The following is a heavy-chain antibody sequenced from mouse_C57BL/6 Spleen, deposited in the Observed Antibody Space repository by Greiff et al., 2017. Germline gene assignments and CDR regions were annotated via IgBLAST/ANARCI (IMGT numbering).Heavy chain of an antibody. J-gene: IGHJ1*03. CDR1: GYTFTSYW. CDR3: ARDGYGSSRYFDV. D-gene: IGHD1-1*01. Sequence: VQLQQPGAELVMPGASVKLSCKASGYTFTSYWMHWVKQRPGQGLEWIGEIDPSDSYTNYNQKFKGKSTLTVDNSSSTAYMQLSSLTSEDSAVYYCARDGYGSSRYFDVWGTGTTVTVSS. CDR2: IDPSDSYT. V-gene: IGHV1-69*01.